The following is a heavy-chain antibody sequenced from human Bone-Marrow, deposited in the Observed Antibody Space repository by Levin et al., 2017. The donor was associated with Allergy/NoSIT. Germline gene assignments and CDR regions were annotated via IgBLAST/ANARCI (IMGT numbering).Heavy chain of an antibody. D-gene: IGHD4-17*01. J-gene: IGHJ4*02. V-gene: IGHV3-66*04. Sequence: GGSLRLSCAASGFSVSSNYMSWVRQAPGKGLEWVSVIYTGGTTSYAASVKGRFTISRDDSKNTLYLQMNSLRVEDTAVYYCARLNGDYRHFDSWGQGTLATVSS. CDR2: IYTGGTT. CDR3: ARLNGDYRHFDS. CDR1: GFSVSSNY.